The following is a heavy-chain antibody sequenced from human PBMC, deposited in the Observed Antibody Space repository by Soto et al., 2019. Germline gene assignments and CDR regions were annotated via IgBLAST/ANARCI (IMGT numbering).Heavy chain of an antibody. V-gene: IGHV1-69*01. D-gene: IGHD3-22*01. CDR2: IIPIFGTA. CDR3: AATYYYDSSGYYYDWWDYYGMDV. CDR1: GGTFSSYA. J-gene: IGHJ6*02. Sequence: QVQLVQSGAEVKKPGSSVKVSCKASGGTFSSYAISWVRQAPGQGLEWMGGIIPIFGTANYAQKFQGRVTITADESTSTAYMELSSLRSEDTAVYYCAATYYYDSSGYYYDWWDYYGMDVWGQGTTVTVSS.